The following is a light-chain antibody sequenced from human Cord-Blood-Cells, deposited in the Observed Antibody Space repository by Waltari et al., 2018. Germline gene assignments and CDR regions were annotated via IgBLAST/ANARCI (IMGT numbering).Light chain of an antibody. V-gene: IGLV2-14*01. J-gene: IGLJ1*01. CDR1: SSDVGGYNY. Sequence: QSALTQPASVSGSPGQSITISCTGTSSDVGGYNYVSWYQQHPGKAPKLMIYDVSNRPSGFSNRFSGSKSGNTASLTISGLQAEDEADYYCSSYTSSSYYVVGTGTKVTVL. CDR3: SSYTSSSYYV. CDR2: DVS.